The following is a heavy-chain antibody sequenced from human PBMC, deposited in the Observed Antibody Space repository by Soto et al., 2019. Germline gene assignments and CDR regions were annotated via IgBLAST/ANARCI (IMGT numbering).Heavy chain of an antibody. D-gene: IGHD3-9*01. CDR2: IYYSGST. V-gene: IGHV4-59*08. J-gene: IGHJ3*02. CDR3: ASRSYYDILTGYGALDAFDI. Sequence: PSETLSLTCTVSGGSISSYYWSWIRQPPGKGLEWIGYIYYSGSTNYNPSLKSRVTISVDTSKNQFSLKLSSVTAAATAVYYCASRSYYDILTGYGALDAFDIWGQGTMVTVSS. CDR1: GGSISSYY.